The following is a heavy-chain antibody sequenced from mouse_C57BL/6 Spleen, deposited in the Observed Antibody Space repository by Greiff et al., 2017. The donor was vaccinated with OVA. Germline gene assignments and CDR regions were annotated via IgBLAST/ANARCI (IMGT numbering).Heavy chain of an antibody. J-gene: IGHJ3*01. D-gene: IGHD2-4*01. CDR2: IDPETGGT. V-gene: IGHV1-15*01. CDR1: GYTFTDYE. Sequence: LVESGAELVRPGASVTLSCKASGYTFTDYEMHWVKQTPVHGLEWIGAIDPETGGTAYNQKFKGKAILTADKSSSTAYMELRSLTSEDSAVYYCTREGLLRGAWFAYWGQGTLVTVSA. CDR3: TREGLLRGAWFAY.